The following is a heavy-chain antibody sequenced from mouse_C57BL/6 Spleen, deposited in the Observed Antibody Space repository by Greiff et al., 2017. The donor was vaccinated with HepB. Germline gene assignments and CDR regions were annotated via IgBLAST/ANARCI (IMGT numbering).Heavy chain of an antibody. Sequence: QVQLQQSGAELARPGASVKMSCKASGYTFTSYTMHWVKQRPGQGLEWIGYINPSSGYTKYNQKFKDKATLTADKSSSTAYMQLSSLTSEDSAVYYCAREGGDGYYWFAYWGQGTLVTVSA. J-gene: IGHJ3*01. D-gene: IGHD2-3*01. CDR2: INPSSGYT. V-gene: IGHV1-4*01. CDR1: GYTFTSYT. CDR3: AREGGDGYYWFAY.